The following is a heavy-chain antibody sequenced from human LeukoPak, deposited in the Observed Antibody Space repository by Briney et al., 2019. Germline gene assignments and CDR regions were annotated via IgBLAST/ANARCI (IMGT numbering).Heavy chain of an antibody. CDR1: GGSISRCY. CDR3: ESHPDRCGNSKRIYHAFDI. V-gene: IGHV4-59*08. J-gene: IGHJ3*02. CDR2: ICYSWST. Sequence: PSETLSLTCTVSGGSISRCYWIWLRQPPGKGLDWIGYICYSWSTNFNPSLKSRVTISVDTSMNQFALELSAVTAAGTAGYYRESHPDRCGNSKRIYHAFDIWGQGTMVTVS. D-gene: IGHD4-23*01.